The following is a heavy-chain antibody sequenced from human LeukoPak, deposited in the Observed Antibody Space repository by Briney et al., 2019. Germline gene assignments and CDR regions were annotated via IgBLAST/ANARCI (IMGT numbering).Heavy chain of an antibody. CDR2: IRYDGSNK. J-gene: IGHJ5*02. Sequence: TGGSLRLSCAASGFTFSSHGMHWVRQAPGKGLEWVAFIRYDGSNKYYADSVKGRFTISRDNSKNTLYLQMNSLRPEDTAVYYCAGVEGGDWFDPWGQGTLVTVSS. CDR3: AGVEGGDWFDP. CDR1: GFTFSSHG. D-gene: IGHD3-16*01. V-gene: IGHV3-30*02.